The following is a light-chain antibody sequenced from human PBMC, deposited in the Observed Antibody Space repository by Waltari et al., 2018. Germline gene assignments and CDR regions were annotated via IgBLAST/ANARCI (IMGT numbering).Light chain of an antibody. CDR1: SSDVGSSNR. CDR3: SSYTSSSSVV. CDR2: EVS. Sequence: QSALTQPPSVSGSPGQSVTISCTGTSSDVGSSNRVSWYQQPPGTAPKLMIYEVSNRPSGVPARFSGSKSGNTASLTISGLQAEDEADYYCSSYTSSSSVVFGGGTKLTVL. J-gene: IGLJ2*01. V-gene: IGLV2-18*02.